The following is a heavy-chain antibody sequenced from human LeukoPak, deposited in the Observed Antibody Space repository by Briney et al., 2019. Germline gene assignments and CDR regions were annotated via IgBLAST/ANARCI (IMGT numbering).Heavy chain of an antibody. V-gene: IGHV3-21*01. Sequence: GGSLRPSCAASGFAFSSYSMNWVRQAPGKGLEWVSSISSSSSYIYYADSVKGRFTISRDNAKNSLYLQMNSLRAEDTAVYYCARIGGIVPPSVWGQGTLVTVSS. CDR3: ARIGGIVPPSV. D-gene: IGHD2/OR15-2a*01. CDR2: ISSSSSYI. CDR1: GFAFSSYS. J-gene: IGHJ4*02.